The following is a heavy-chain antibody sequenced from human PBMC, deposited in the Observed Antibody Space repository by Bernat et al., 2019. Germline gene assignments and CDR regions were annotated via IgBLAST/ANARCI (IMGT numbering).Heavy chain of an antibody. D-gene: IGHD3-22*01. CDR1: GYTFTSYY. CDR2: INPSGGST. J-gene: IGHJ3*02. Sequence: QVQLVQSGAEVKKPGASVKVSCKASGYTFTSYYMHWVRQAPGQGLEWMGIINPSGGSTSYAQRFQGRVTMTRDTSMSTVYMELSSLRSEDTAGYYCARGPLNYYESSGYHYEGAFDIWGQGTMVTVSS. CDR3: ARGPLNYYESSGYHYEGAFDI. V-gene: IGHV1-46*03.